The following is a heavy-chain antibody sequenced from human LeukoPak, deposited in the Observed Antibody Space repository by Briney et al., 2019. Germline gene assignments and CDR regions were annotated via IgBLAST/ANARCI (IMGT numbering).Heavy chain of an antibody. V-gene: IGHV3-11*05. Sequence: GGSLRLSCAASGFTFSSYAMSWIRQAPGKGLEWVSYISSSGSYKNYADPVKGRFTISRDNAKNSLNLQMNSLGAEDTAVYYCAREPVDYYDSSGYYFDYWGQGIPVTVSS. CDR1: GFTFSSYA. CDR2: ISSSGSYK. D-gene: IGHD3-22*01. CDR3: AREPVDYYDSSGYYFDY. J-gene: IGHJ4*02.